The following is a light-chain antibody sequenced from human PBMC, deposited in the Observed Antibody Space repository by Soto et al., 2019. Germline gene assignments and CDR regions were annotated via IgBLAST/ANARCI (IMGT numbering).Light chain of an antibody. V-gene: IGLV1-47*01. Sequence: QSVLTQPPSASGTPGQRVTISCSESSSSIGSNYIYWYQQLPGTAPKRLIYRDSQRPSGVPDRLSGSKSGTSASLAISGLRSEDEADYYCAAWDDSLRGWVFGGGTKLTVL. J-gene: IGLJ3*02. CDR1: SSSIGSNY. CDR3: AAWDDSLRGWV. CDR2: RDS.